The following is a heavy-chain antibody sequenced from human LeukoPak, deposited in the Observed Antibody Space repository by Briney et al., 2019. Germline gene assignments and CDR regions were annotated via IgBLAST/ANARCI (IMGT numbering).Heavy chain of an antibody. CDR2: ISYDGSNK. Sequence: GGSLRLSCAGSGFTFRNYGMQWVREAPGKGLDWVTIISYDGSNKYYGNSVKGRFTISRDNSKNTVYLQMNSLRPEDTAIYYCAWYGVTHGLDVWGQGTTVTVSS. CDR1: GFTFRNYG. CDR3: AWYGVTHGLDV. J-gene: IGHJ6*02. V-gene: IGHV3-30*03. D-gene: IGHD3-10*01.